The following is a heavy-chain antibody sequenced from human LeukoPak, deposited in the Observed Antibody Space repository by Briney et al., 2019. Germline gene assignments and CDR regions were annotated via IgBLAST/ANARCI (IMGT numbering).Heavy chain of an antibody. CDR1: GYTFTSYY. Sequence: EASVKVSCKASGYTFTSYYMHWVRQAPGQGLEWMGIINPSGGSTSYAQKFQGRVTMTRDMSTSTVYMELSSLRSEDTAVYYCARADNWNSQSLNWFDPWGQGTLVTVSS. D-gene: IGHD1-7*01. CDR3: ARADNWNSQSLNWFDP. J-gene: IGHJ5*02. CDR2: INPSGGST. V-gene: IGHV1-46*01.